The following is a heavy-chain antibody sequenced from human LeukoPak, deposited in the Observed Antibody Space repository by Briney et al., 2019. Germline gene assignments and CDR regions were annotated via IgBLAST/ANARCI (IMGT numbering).Heavy chain of an antibody. CDR2: ISGYSDYI. CDR1: GFTFTRYS. V-gene: IGHV3-21*01. CDR3: ARAFDP. Sequence: GESLRLSCAASGFTFTRYSMNWVRQAPGKGLEWVSSISGYSDYIFYADSVKGRFTISRDNAKNSLYLQINSLRAEDTAVYYCARAFDPWGQGTLVTVSS. J-gene: IGHJ5*02.